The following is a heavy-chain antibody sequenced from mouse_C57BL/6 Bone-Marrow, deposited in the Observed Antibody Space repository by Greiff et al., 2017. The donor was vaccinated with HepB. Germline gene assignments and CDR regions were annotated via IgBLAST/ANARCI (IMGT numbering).Heavy chain of an antibody. CDR2: ISDGGSYT. CDR3: ARDADYYGSSYFDY. Sequence: EVQGVESGGGLVKPGGSLKLSCAASGFTFSSYAMSWVRQTPEKRLEWVATISDGGSYTYYPDNVKGRFTISRDNAKNNLYLQMSHLKSEDTAMYYCARDADYYGSSYFDYWGQGTTLTVSS. CDR1: GFTFSSYA. D-gene: IGHD1-1*01. V-gene: IGHV5-4*01. J-gene: IGHJ2*01.